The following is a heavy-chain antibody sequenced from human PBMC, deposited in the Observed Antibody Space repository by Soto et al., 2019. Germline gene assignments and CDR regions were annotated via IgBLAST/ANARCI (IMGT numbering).Heavy chain of an antibody. V-gene: IGHV3-23*01. CDR3: AKSSSNYWAGFFDY. J-gene: IGHJ4*02. CDR2: ISGSGGST. Sequence: GGSLRLSCAASGFTFSSYAMSRVRQAPGKGLEWVSAISGSGGSTYYADSVKGRFTISRDNSKNTLYLQMNSLRAEDTAVYYCAKSSSNYWAGFFDYWGQGTLVTVSS. D-gene: IGHD4-4*01. CDR1: GFTFSSYA.